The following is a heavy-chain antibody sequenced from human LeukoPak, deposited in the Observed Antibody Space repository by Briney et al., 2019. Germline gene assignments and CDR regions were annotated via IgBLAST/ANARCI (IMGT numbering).Heavy chain of an antibody. V-gene: IGHV3-30*03. Sequence: GGSLRLSCAVSGFTFSAYGMHSVRQAPGKGLEWVAVISYDGSNRYYADSVNGRFTISRDTSKHTLYLQMKSLRTEDTAVYYCARVGPWVKPDYYYYYMDVWGKGTTVTVSS. CDR2: ISYDGSNR. J-gene: IGHJ6*03. D-gene: IGHD1-14*01. CDR3: ARVGPWVKPDYYYYYMDV. CDR1: GFTFSAYG.